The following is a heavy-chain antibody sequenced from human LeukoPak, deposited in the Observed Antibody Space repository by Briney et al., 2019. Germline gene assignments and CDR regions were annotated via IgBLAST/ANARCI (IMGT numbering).Heavy chain of an antibody. CDR2: ISAYNGNT. V-gene: IGHV1-18*01. CDR3: ASGSGSLQFYDY. CDR1: GYTFTSYD. Sequence: ASVKVSCKASGYTFTSYDINWVRQAPGQGLEWMGWISAYNGNTNYAQKLQGRVTMTTDTSTSTAYMELRSLRSDDTAVYYCASGSGSLQFYDYWGQGTLVTVSS. D-gene: IGHD1-26*01. J-gene: IGHJ4*02.